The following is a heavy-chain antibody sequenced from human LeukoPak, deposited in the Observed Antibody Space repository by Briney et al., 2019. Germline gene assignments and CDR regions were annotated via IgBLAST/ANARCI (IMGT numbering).Heavy chain of an antibody. Sequence: GGSLRLSCAASGFTVSSNYMSWVRQAPGKGLEWVSVIYSGGSTYYADSVKGRFTISRDNSKNTLYLQMDSLRAEDTAVYYCASDRGDSLYCYGMDVWGQGTTVTVSS. CDR2: IYSGGST. J-gene: IGHJ6*02. CDR3: ASDRGDSLYCYGMDV. CDR1: GFTVSSNY. D-gene: IGHD2-21*02. V-gene: IGHV3-53*01.